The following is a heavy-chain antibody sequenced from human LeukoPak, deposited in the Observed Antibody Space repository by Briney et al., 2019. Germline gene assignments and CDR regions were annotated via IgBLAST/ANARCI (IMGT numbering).Heavy chain of an antibody. CDR3: AKPSGSGVDY. CDR2: IRSDGYHT. CDR1: GFTFSSYA. D-gene: IGHD1-26*01. Sequence: PGGSLRLSCAASGFTFSSYAMHWVRQALGKGLEWVAFIRSDGYHTYYADSVKGRFTITRDNSKNTLYLQMNSLRLEDMAVYYCAKPSGSGVDYWGRGTRVTVSS. J-gene: IGHJ4*02. V-gene: IGHV3-30*02.